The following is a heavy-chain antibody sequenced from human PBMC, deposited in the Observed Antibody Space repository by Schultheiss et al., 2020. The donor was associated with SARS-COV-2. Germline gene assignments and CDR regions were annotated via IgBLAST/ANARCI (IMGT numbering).Heavy chain of an antibody. CDR1: GGSISSSSYY. V-gene: IGHV4-39*01. D-gene: IGHD5-18*01. CDR3: ARFPRDTAMVGGFYFDF. J-gene: IGHJ4*02. Sequence: SETLSLTCTVSGGSISSSSYYWGWIRQPPGKGLEWIGRIYYSGSTYYNPSLKSRVTISVDTSKNQFSLKLSSVTAADTAVYYCARFPRDTAMVGGFYFDFWGRGTLVTVSS. CDR2: IYYSGST.